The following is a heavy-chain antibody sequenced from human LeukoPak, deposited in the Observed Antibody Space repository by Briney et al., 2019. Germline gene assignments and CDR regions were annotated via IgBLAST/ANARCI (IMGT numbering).Heavy chain of an antibody. D-gene: IGHD3-22*01. J-gene: IGHJ4*02. Sequence: ASVKVSCKTSGYIFTGYYIHWVRQAPGQGLEWMGWINPNSGGTQYAQKFQGRVTMTRDTSISTAYMELSRLRSDDTAVYYCASVRGYYHLFDYWGQGTLVTVSS. V-gene: IGHV1-2*02. CDR2: INPNSGGT. CDR1: GYIFTGYY. CDR3: ASVRGYYHLFDY.